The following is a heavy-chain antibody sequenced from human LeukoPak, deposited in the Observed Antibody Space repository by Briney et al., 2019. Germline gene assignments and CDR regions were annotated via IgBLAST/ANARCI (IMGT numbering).Heavy chain of an antibody. CDR2: ITDSGGNK. CDR3: ARPHYDILTGCMSYFDY. CDR1: GFTFSSYA. Sequence: GGSLRLSCAASGFTFSSYAMTWVRQAPGKGLEWVSHITDSGGNKYYADSVKGRFTISRDNSNNSLYLQMNSLRADDTAVYYCARPHYDILTGCMSYFDYWGQGTLVTVSS. V-gene: IGHV3-23*01. D-gene: IGHD3-9*01. J-gene: IGHJ4*02.